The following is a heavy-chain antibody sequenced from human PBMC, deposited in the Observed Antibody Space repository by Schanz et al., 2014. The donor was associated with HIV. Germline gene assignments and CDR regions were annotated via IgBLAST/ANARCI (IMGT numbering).Heavy chain of an antibody. V-gene: IGHV3-23*01. Sequence: EVQLLESGGGLVQPGGSLRLSCAASGFTFSSYAMSWVRQAPGKGLEWVSGFSGSGAGTYYADSVKGRFTISRDNSKNTLFLQMNSLRAEDTALYYCAKDMGGVVPAAPFYYYGMDVWGQGTTVTVSS. J-gene: IGHJ6*02. CDR1: GFTFSSYA. CDR2: FSGSGAGT. CDR3: AKDMGGVVPAAPFYYYGMDV. D-gene: IGHD2-2*01.